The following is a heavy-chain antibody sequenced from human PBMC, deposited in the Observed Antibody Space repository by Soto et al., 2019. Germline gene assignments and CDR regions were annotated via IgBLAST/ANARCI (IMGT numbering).Heavy chain of an antibody. Sequence: EVQVLESGGGLAQPGRSLRLSCAVSGLSFSSCAMTWVRQSPGKGLEWVSSISRSGNSTYSADSVRGRFTISRDNSKNTLYLQMNSLRAEDTAVYYCAKAAKILDWLPTSYYFDFWGQGTLVTVSS. D-gene: IGHD3-9*01. CDR3: AKAAKILDWLPTSYYFDF. V-gene: IGHV3-23*01. CDR1: GLSFSSCA. CDR2: ISRSGNST. J-gene: IGHJ4*02.